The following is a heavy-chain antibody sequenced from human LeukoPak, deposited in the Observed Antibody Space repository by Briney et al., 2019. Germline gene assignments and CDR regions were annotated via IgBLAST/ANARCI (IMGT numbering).Heavy chain of an antibody. CDR3: AREYYYGMDV. CDR2: IIPIFGTA. CDR1: GGTFSSYA. V-gene: IGHV1-69*05. J-gene: IGHJ6*02. Sequence: GASVKVSCKASGGTFSSYAISWVRQAPGLGLEWMGGIIPIFGTANYAQKFQGRVTMTRDTSTSTVYMELSSLRSEDTAVYYCAREYYYGMDVWGQGTTVTVSS.